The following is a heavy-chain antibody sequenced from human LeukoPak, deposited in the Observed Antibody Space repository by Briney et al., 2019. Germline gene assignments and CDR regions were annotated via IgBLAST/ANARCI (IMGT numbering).Heavy chain of an antibody. V-gene: IGHV5-51*01. CDR3: ARSLTVFGVVTEYGMDV. Sequence: GESLKISCEASGYNFATYWIAWVRQMPGKGLEWMGIINPGDSDIRYGPSFQGQVTFSADKSIGTAYLQWSSLRASDTAMYYCARSLTVFGVVTEYGMDVWGQGTTVTVSS. D-gene: IGHD3-3*01. CDR1: GYNFATYW. J-gene: IGHJ6*02. CDR2: INPGDSDI.